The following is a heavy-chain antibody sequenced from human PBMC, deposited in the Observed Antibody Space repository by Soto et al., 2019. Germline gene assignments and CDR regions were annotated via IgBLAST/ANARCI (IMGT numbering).Heavy chain of an antibody. Sequence: PGGSLRLSCAASGFTFSDYYMSWIRQAPGKGLEWVSYISSSGSTIYYADSVKGRFTISRDNAKNSLYLQMNSLRAEDTAVYYCARDPKDIVLVPAAARADYWGQGTLVTVSS. CDR2: ISSSGSTI. D-gene: IGHD2-2*01. CDR3: ARDPKDIVLVPAAARADY. V-gene: IGHV3-11*01. J-gene: IGHJ4*02. CDR1: GFTFSDYY.